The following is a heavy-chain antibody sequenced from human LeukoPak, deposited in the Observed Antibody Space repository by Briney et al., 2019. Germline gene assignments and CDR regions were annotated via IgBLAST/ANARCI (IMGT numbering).Heavy chain of an antibody. J-gene: IGHJ4*02. Sequence: GSLRLSCAATGFTFSSYSMNWVRQAPGKGLEWVSYISSSSSTIYYADSVKGRFTISRDNAKNSLYLQMNSLRAEDTAVYYCARGEYRYDILTGYYPPGYWGQGTLVTVSS. V-gene: IGHV3-48*04. CDR2: ISSSSSTI. D-gene: IGHD3-9*01. CDR3: ARGEYRYDILTGYYPPGY. CDR1: GFTFSSYS.